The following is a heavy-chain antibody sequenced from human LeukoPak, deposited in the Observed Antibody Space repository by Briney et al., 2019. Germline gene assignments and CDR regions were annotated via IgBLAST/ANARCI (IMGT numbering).Heavy chain of an antibody. CDR2: IKHDGSEK. J-gene: IGHJ4*02. Sequence: PGGSLRLSCGASGFTFSIYWMTWVRQAPGKGLEWVANIKHDGSEKYYVDSVKGRFTISRDNAKNSLYLQMNSLRAEDTAVYYCERVRFAIIDAYYFDYWGQGTLVTVSS. V-gene: IGHV3-7*01. CDR3: ERVRFAIIDAYYFDY. CDR1: GFTFSIYW. D-gene: IGHD3-10*01.